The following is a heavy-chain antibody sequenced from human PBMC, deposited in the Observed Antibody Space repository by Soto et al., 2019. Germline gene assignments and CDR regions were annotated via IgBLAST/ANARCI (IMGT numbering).Heavy chain of an antibody. CDR1: GFTFSSYA. CDR3: ALSSWGVGARYFYY. J-gene: IGHJ4*02. D-gene: IGHD2-15*01. V-gene: IGHV3-23*01. CDR2: ISGSGGSK. Sequence: EVQLLESGGGLVQPGGSLRLSCAASGFTFSSYAMSWVRQAPGKGLEWVSAISGSGGSKYYADSVKGRFTISRDNSKNTLYLQMNSLRAEDTAVYYCALSSWGVGARYFYYWGQGTLVTVSS.